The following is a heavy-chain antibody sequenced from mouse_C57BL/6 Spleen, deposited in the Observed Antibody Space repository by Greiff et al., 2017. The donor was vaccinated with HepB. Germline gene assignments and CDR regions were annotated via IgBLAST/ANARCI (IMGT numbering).Heavy chain of an antibody. J-gene: IGHJ3*01. V-gene: IGHV5-16*01. CDR1: GFTFSDYY. CDR3: ARDGVTTGFAY. CDR2: INYDGSST. D-gene: IGHD2-2*01. Sequence: EVQVVESEGGLVQPGSSMKLSCTASGFTFSDYYMAWVRQVPEKGLEWVANINYDGSSTYYLDSLKSRFIISRDNAKNILYLQMSSLKSEDTATYYCARDGVTTGFAYWGQGTLVTVSA.